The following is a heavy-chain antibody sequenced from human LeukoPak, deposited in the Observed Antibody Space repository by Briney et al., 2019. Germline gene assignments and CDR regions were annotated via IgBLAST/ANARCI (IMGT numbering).Heavy chain of an antibody. CDR3: ARVRSSSWPLGSGY. Sequence: ASVKVSCKASGYTFIDYDINWVRQAAGQGLEWMGWMNPNSGNTGYPQKFQGRVTFTRNTSISTAYMELSSLRSDDTAVYYCARVRSSSWPLGSGYWGQGTQVTVSS. J-gene: IGHJ4*02. D-gene: IGHD6-13*01. CDR1: GYTFIDYD. CDR2: MNPNSGNT. V-gene: IGHV1-8*03.